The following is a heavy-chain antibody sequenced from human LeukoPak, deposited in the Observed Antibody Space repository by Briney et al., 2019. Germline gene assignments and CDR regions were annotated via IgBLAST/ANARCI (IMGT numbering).Heavy chain of an antibody. J-gene: IGHJ4*02. CDR2: IIPIFGSP. CDR3: ARGSGYYTTDGY. CDR1: GGTFSSYA. V-gene: IGHV1-69*05. D-gene: IGHD3-3*01. Sequence: SVKVSCKASGGTFSSYAISWVRQAPGQGLEWMGGIIPIFGSPNYAQKFQGRVTITTDESTSTAYMELSSLRSEDTAVYYCARGSGYYTTDGYWGKGTLVTVSS.